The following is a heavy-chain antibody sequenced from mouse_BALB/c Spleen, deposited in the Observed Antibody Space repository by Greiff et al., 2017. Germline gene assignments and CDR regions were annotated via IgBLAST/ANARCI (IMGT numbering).Heavy chain of an antibody. Sequence: QVQLQQSGAELMKPGASVKISCKATGYTFSSYWIEWVKQRPGHGLEWIGEILPGSGSTNYNEKFKGKATFTADTSSNTAYMQLSSLTSEDSAVYYCASRSTMITTGAYWGQGTLVTVSA. CDR2: ILPGSGST. J-gene: IGHJ3*01. V-gene: IGHV1-9*01. CDR3: ASRSTMITTGAY. CDR1: GYTFSSYW. D-gene: IGHD2-4*01.